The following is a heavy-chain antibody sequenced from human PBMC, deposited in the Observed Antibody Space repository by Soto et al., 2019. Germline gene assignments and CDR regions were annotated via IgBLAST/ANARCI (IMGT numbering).Heavy chain of an antibody. CDR3: ARVGANPSDY. D-gene: IGHD1-26*01. CDR2: IEHSGST. Sequence: SETLSLTCAVHGASFSGYSWSWIRQPPGKGLEWIGDIEHSGSTNYNSSLRSRVTISLDTSKNHFSLKLNSVTAAETAVYYCARVGANPSDYWGQGTRVTVSP. V-gene: IGHV4-34*01. J-gene: IGHJ4*02. CDR1: GASFSGYS.